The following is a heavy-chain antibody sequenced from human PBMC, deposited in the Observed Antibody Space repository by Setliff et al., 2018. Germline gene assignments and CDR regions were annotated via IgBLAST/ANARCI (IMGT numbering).Heavy chain of an antibody. V-gene: IGHV1-69*05. J-gene: IGHJ6*03. CDR3: VREGVDTRSSTDYRYYMDV. CDR1: GGTFRNYG. D-gene: IGHD5-18*01. Sequence: SVKVSCKASGGTFRNYGISWVRQAPGQGLEWMGGTIPVFGTTDYSQKFQDRVTIITDESTSTAFMQLSSLRSEDTAVYYCVREGVDTRSSTDYRYYMDVWGKGTTVTVSS. CDR2: TIPVFGTT.